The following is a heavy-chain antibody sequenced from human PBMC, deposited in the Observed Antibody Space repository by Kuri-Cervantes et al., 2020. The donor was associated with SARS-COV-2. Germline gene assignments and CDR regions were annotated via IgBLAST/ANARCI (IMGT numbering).Heavy chain of an antibody. D-gene: IGHD2-15*01. CDR2: ISSSSDYI. J-gene: IGHJ4*02. CDR1: RFTFKNYA. Sequence: GGSLRLSCAASRFTFKNYALNWVRQAPGRGLGWVSSISSSSDYIYYADSVKGRFTVSRDNAENSLYLQMNSLRTGDTAVYYCARDRGYCSGGGCYSTGFSFDYWGQGALVPSPQ. CDR3: ARDRGYCSGGGCYSTGFSFDY. V-gene: IGHV3-21*01.